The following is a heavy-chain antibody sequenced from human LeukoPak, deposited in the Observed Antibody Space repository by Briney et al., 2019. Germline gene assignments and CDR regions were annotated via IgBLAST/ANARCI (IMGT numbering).Heavy chain of an antibody. CDR2: INPNSGGT. V-gene: IGHV1-2*02. Sequence: RASVTVSCKASGYTFTGYYMHWVRQAPGQGREGMGWINPNSGGTNYAQKFQGRVTMTRDTSISTAYMELSRLRSDDTAVYYCARDLFGGYIDYWGQGTLVTVSS. CDR1: GYTFTGYY. J-gene: IGHJ4*02. D-gene: IGHD5-12*01. CDR3: ARDLFGGYIDY.